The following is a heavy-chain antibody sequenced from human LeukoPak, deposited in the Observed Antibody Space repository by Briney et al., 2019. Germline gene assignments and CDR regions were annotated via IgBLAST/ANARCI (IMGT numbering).Heavy chain of an antibody. Sequence: EASVKVSCKASGGTFSSYAISWVRQAPGQGLEWMGRIIPILGIANYAQKFQGRVTITADKSTSTAYMELSSLRSEDTAVYYCARSRSSYDAFDIWGQETMVTVSS. V-gene: IGHV1-69*04. J-gene: IGHJ3*02. CDR1: GGTFSSYA. D-gene: IGHD6-13*01. CDR2: IIPILGIA. CDR3: ARSRSSYDAFDI.